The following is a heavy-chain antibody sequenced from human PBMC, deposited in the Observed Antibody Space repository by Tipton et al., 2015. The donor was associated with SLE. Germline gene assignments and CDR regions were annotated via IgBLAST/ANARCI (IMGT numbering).Heavy chain of an antibody. CDR2: IWFDGNSE. CDR1: GFTFSTHG. V-gene: IGHV3-33*06. CDR3: AKESGYSYGYSYNSMDV. D-gene: IGHD5-18*01. Sequence: SLRLSCAASGFTFSTHGMHWVRQAPGKGLEWVAVIWFDGNSESYADSVKGRFTISRDNSKNTLYLQMNSLRAEDTAVYYCAKESGYSYGYSYNSMDVWGKGTTVTVSS. J-gene: IGHJ6*03.